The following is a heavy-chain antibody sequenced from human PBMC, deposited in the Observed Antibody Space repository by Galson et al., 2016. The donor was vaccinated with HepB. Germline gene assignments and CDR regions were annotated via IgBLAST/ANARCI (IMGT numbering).Heavy chain of an antibody. J-gene: IGHJ6*02. D-gene: IGHD5-18*01. Sequence: SVKVSCKASGYTFSSYGISWVRQAPGQGLEWMGWISAYNGNINYAQKVQGRVTMTADTSTSTAYMELRSLRSDDTAVYFCARALLDTHRNDYYYYGMDVWGQGSTVTVSS. CDR1: GYTFSSYG. CDR2: ISAYNGNI. V-gene: IGHV1-18*01. CDR3: ARALLDTHRNDYYYYGMDV.